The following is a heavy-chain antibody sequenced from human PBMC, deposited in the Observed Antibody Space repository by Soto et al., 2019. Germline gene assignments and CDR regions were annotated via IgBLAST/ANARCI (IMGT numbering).Heavy chain of an antibody. J-gene: IGHJ4*02. D-gene: IGHD2-15*01. CDR3: ARDSPGSGLLGPNC. CDR2: VSAYTGET. V-gene: IGHV1-18*01. Sequence: QVPLVQSGAEVKKPGASVKVFCKASGYTFTNHGISWVRQAPGHGLEWMGWVSAYTGETKYAQSLQGRVTMTTDTSTNTAYMELRSLSSDDTAVLYCARDSPGSGLLGPNCWGQGTLVTVSS. CDR1: GYTFTNHG.